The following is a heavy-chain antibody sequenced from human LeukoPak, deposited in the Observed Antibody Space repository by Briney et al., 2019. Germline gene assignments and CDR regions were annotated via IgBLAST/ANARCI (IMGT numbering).Heavy chain of an antibody. V-gene: IGHV3-48*01. J-gene: IGHJ4*02. Sequence: GGSLRLSCAASGFTFSSYSMTWVRQAPGKGLEWVSYISSSSSTIYYADSVKGRFTISRDNDKTSMYLQMNSLRAEEKVVYYCARGLHSSGWYYFDYWGQGTLVTVSS. CDR3: ARGLHSSGWYYFDY. CDR2: ISSSSSTI. D-gene: IGHD6-19*01. CDR1: GFTFSSYS.